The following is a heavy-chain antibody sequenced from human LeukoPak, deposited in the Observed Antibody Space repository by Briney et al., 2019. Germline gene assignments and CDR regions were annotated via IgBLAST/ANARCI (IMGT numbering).Heavy chain of an antibody. Sequence: PGGSLRLSCAASGFTFSSYSMNWVRQAPGKGLEWVSYISSSSSTIYYADSVKSRFTISRDNARNSLYLQMSSLRAEDTAVYYCARVPSWKGYMDVWGKGTTVTVSS. J-gene: IGHJ6*03. D-gene: IGHD1-1*01. CDR1: GFTFSSYS. V-gene: IGHV3-48*01. CDR2: ISSSSSTI. CDR3: ARVPSWKGYMDV.